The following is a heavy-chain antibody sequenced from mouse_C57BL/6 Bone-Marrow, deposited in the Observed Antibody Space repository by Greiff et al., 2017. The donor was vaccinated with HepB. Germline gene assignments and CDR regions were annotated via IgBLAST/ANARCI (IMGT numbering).Heavy chain of an antibody. CDR2: IYPRSGNT. V-gene: IGHV1-81*01. CDR1: GYTFTSYG. J-gene: IGHJ4*01. Sequence: VQLQQSGAELARPGASVKLSCKASGYTFTSYGISWVKQRTGQGLEWIGEIYPRSGNTYYNEKFKGKATLTADKSSSTAYMELRSLTSEDSAVYFCARRTQLLRDYGMDYWGQGTSVTVSS. D-gene: IGHD1-1*01. CDR3: ARRTQLLRDYGMDY.